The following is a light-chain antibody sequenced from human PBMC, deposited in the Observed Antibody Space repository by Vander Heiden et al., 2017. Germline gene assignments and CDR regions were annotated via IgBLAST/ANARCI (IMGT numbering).Light chain of an antibody. CDR2: AAS. V-gene: IGKV1-39*01. CDR1: HSISGY. J-gene: IGKJ4*01. Sequence: DIQLTQSPYSLSASVGDSAPITCRASHSISGYLNWYQQKPGKAPKLLIYAASSLQSGVPSRFSASGSGTDFTLTISSLQPEDFATYYCQQSYRTPPTFGGGTKVEIK. CDR3: QQSYRTPPT.